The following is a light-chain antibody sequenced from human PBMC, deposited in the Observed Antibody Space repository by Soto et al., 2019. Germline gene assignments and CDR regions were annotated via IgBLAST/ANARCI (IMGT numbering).Light chain of an antibody. CDR2: DTS. Sequence: ELVMTQSRATLPVSPGEGATLSCRASQGIGDTLAWYQHKPGQTPRLLIYDTSTRATGVTTRFSGSRSGAEFTITINSLQSEDFAVYYCQPYNNWPLTVGGGTKVEIK. CDR1: QGIGDT. J-gene: IGKJ4*01. CDR3: QPYNNWPLT. V-gene: IGKV3-15*01.